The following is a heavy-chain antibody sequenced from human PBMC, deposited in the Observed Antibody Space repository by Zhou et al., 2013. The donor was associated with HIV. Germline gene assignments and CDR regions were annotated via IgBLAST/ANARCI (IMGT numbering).Heavy chain of an antibody. J-gene: IGHJ6*03. Sequence: QVQLVQSGAEVKKPGASLKLSCAASDTLTGYYIHWVRQAPGQGLEWMGWINPHNGDTNYAQTFQGRVTMTRDTSSNTVYIELSGLTSDDTAVYFCAREPYYYYYMDVWGRGTTVTVSS. CDR1: DTLTGYY. CDR3: AREPYYYYYMDV. V-gene: IGHV1-2*02. CDR2: INPHNGDT.